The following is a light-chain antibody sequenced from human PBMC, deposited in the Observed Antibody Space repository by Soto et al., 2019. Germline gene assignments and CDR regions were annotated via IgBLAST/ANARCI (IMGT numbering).Light chain of an antibody. V-gene: IGKV3D-15*01. J-gene: IGKJ5*01. CDR1: ESVDFH. CDR2: DAS. CDR3: QQYNNWPLT. Sequence: VLTQSPATLSLSPGKRATLSCRASESVDFHLAWYQQKPGQAPRLLIYDASVRATGTPARFSGSGSGTDFTLTISSLQSEDFAVYYCQQYNNWPLTFGQGTRLE.